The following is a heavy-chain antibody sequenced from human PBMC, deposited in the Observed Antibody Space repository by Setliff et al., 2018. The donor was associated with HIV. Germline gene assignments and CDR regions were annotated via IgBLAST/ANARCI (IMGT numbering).Heavy chain of an antibody. Sequence: PGESLKISCKGSEYSFTNNWIGWVRQMPGKGLEWMGIIYPGDSDIRYSPSFQGQVTISADKSINTAYLRWRGLRASDTAIYFCAKHGFERKSPYNWFDSWGQGTLVTVSS. V-gene: IGHV5-51*01. D-gene: IGHD3-16*01. CDR2: IYPGDSDI. CDR3: AKHGFERKSPYNWFDS. J-gene: IGHJ5*01. CDR1: EYSFTNNW.